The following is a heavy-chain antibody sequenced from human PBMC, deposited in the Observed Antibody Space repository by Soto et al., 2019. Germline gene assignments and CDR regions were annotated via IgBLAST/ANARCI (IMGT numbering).Heavy chain of an antibody. J-gene: IGHJ4*01. CDR1: GFMFSGYA. Sequence: EVQLLESGGALVQPGGSLRLSCVGSGFMFSGYAMHWVRQAPGKGLEWVSTVSDSGASTYYAHSVKGRFTVSRDNSNNMLSLEMDSLRAEDTALYFCAKDARRTGLVGQWVDWGHGTLVTVSS. V-gene: IGHV3-23*01. CDR2: VSDSGAST. D-gene: IGHD1-26*01. CDR3: AKDARRTGLVGQWVD.